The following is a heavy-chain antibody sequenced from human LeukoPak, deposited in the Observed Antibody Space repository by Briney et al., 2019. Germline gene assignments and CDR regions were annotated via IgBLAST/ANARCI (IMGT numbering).Heavy chain of an antibody. D-gene: IGHD2-2*01. CDR1: GFTVSSNY. J-gene: IGHJ4*02. Sequence: PGGSLRLSCAASGFTVSSNYMSWVRQAPGKGLEWVSVIYSGGSTYYADSVKGRFTISRDNSKNTLYLQMNSLRAEDTAVYYCARLPRYCSSTSCFSVDYWGQGTLVTVSP. V-gene: IGHV3-66*02. CDR2: IYSGGST. CDR3: ARLPRYCSSTSCFSVDY.